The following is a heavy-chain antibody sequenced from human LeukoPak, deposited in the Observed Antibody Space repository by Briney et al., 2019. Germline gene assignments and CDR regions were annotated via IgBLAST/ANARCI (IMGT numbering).Heavy chain of an antibody. CDR1: GGSISSYY. CDR2: IYTSGST. V-gene: IGHV4-4*07. J-gene: IGHJ6*03. D-gene: IGHD2-2*02. Sequence: PSETLSLTCTVSGGSISSYYWSWIRQPAGKGLEWIGRIYTSGSTNYNPSLKSRVTMSVDTSQTQFSLKLSSVTAADTAVYYCARVKGYCSSTSCYSYYYYMDVWGKGTTVTVSS. CDR3: ARVKGYCSSTSCYSYYYYMDV.